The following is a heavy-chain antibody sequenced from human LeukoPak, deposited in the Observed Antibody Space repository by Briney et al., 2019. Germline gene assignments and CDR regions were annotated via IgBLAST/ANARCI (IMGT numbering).Heavy chain of an antibody. D-gene: IGHD7-27*01. J-gene: IGHJ4*02. CDR1: GFTFRTSW. V-gene: IGHV3-74*01. CDR3: ARGDPLGNY. Sequence: GGSLRLSCSASGFTFRTSWMHWVRQGPGKGLLWVAHINSDGGNTAYADSVKGRFTISRDNAKSTLYLQMNSLRSEDTAVYYCARGDPLGNYWGQGTLVTVSS. CDR2: INSDGGNT.